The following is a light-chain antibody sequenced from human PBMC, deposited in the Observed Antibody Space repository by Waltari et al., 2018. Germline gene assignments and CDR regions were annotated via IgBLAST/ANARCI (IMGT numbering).Light chain of an antibody. J-gene: IGKJ4*01. Sequence: DIQIIQSPSSLSASVGDRVTLTCRASQSISSYLNWYQQKPGKAPKLLIYAASSLQSGVPSRFSGSGSGTEFTLTISSLQPEDCATYYCQQSYSTPLSLTFGGGTKVEIK. CDR2: AAS. CDR3: QQSYSTPLSLT. V-gene: IGKV1-39*01. CDR1: QSISSY.